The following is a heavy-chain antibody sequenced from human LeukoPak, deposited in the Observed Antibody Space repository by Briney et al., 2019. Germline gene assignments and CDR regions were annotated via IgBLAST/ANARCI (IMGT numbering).Heavy chain of an antibody. Sequence: GGSLRLSCAASGFTFSSYGMHWVRNAQRQGLELVAFVRYDGSNKYYAESVKGRFTISRDNSKNTLYLPTNGLRAEDTAVYYCAKRGMVRGGPVDYWGQGTLVTVSS. D-gene: IGHD3-10*01. CDR1: GFTFSSYG. CDR3: AKRGMVRGGPVDY. CDR2: VRYDGSNK. J-gene: IGHJ4*02. V-gene: IGHV3-30*02.